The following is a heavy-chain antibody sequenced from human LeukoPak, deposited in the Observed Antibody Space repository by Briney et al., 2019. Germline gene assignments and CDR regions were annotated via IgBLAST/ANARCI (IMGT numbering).Heavy chain of an antibody. CDR1: GFTFSSYS. Sequence: GGSLRLFCVASGFTFSSYSMHWVRQAPGEGLEWLSGISNTGRATDYADSIKGRFTISRDNSKNTVFLQMNSLRAEDTAEYFCAHQVPPNDEYFDHWGQGTLVTVSS. CDR2: ISNTGRAT. J-gene: IGHJ1*01. CDR3: AHQVPPNDEYFDH. V-gene: IGHV3-23*01.